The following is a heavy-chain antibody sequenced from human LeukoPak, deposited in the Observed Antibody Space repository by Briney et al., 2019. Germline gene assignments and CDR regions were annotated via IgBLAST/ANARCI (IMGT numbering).Heavy chain of an antibody. D-gene: IGHD2-21*01. J-gene: IGHJ4*02. V-gene: IGHV4-34*01. CDR1: GGPFGDYY. CDR3: ARGFDSKSTYFDY. CDR2: INHSGST. Sequence: SETLSLTCAVYGGPFGDYYWSWIRQPPGKGLEWIGEINHSGSTKYNPSLKSRVTISVDTSKNQFSLRLTSVTAADTAVYYCARGFDSKSTYFDYWGQGTLVTVSS.